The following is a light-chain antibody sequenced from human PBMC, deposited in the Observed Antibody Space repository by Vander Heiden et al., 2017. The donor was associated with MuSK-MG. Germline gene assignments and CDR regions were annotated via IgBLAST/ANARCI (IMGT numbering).Light chain of an antibody. J-gene: IGLJ1*01. V-gene: IGLV2-8*01. Sequence: QSALNQPPSASGSPGQSVTISCTGTSSDVGGYNYVSWYQQHPGKAPKLMIYEVSKRPSGVPDRFSGSKSGNTASLTVSGLQAEDEAYYYCSSYAGSSYVFGTGTKVTVL. CDR2: EVS. CDR1: SSDVGGYNY. CDR3: SSYAGSSYV.